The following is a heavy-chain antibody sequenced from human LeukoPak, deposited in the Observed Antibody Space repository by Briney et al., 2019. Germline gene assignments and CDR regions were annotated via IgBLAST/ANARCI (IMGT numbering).Heavy chain of an antibody. CDR2: INPNSGGT. V-gene: IGHV1-2*02. Sequence: AASVKVSCKASGYTFTGYYMHWVRQAPGQGLEWMGWINPNSGGTNYAQKFQGRVTMTRDTSISTAYMELSRLRSDDTAVYYCASIYWVVPAAIDYFDHWGQGTLVTVSS. D-gene: IGHD2-2*01. CDR3: ASIYWVVPAAIDYFDH. J-gene: IGHJ4*02. CDR1: GYTFTGYY.